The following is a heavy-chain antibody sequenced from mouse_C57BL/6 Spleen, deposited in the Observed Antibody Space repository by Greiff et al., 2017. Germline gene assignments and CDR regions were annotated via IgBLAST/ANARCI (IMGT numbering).Heavy chain of an antibody. CDR2: IYPGGGYT. D-gene: IGHD1-1*01. Sequence: QVQLKQSGAELVRPGTSVKMSCKASGYTFTNYWIGWAKQRPGHGLEWIGDIYPGGGYTNYNEKFKGKATLTADKSSSTAYMQFSSLTSEDSAIYYCARSRGSSYGYFDVWGTGTTVTVSS. CDR1: GYTFTNYW. CDR3: ARSRGSSYGYFDV. V-gene: IGHV1-63*01. J-gene: IGHJ1*03.